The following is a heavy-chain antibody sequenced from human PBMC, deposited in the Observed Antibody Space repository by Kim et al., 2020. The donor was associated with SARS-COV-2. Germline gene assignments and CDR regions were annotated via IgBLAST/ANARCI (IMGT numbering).Heavy chain of an antibody. J-gene: IGHJ4*02. CDR3: ARDLLVSTITGDY. CDR2: ISSSSSYI. Sequence: GGSLRLSCAASGFTFSSYSMNWVRQAPGKGLEWVSSISSSSSYIYYADSVKGRFTISRDNAKNSLYLQMNSLRAEDTAVYYCARDLLVSTITGDYWGQGTLVTVSS. D-gene: IGHD5-12*01. CDR1: GFTFSSYS. V-gene: IGHV3-21*01.